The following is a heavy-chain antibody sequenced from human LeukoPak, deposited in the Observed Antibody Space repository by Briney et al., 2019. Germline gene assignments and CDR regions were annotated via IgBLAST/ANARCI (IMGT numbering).Heavy chain of an antibody. V-gene: IGHV1-2*06. CDR3: ARGIVGPTSYFDY. D-gene: IGHD1-26*01. J-gene: IGHJ4*02. CDR2: INPNSGGT. CDR1: GYTFTGYY. Sequence: ASVKVSCKASGYTFTGYYMHWVRQAPGQGLEWMGRINPNSGGTNYAQKFQGRVTMTRDTSISTAYMELSRLRSDDTAVYYCARGIVGPTSYFDYWGQGTLVTVSS.